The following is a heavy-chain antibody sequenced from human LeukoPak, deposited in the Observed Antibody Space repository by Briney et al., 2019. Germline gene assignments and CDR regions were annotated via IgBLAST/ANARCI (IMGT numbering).Heavy chain of an antibody. CDR1: GGSFSGYY. D-gene: IGHD6-19*01. CDR3: ARNIAVAGRGDYMDV. Sequence: SETLSLTCAVYGGSFSGYYWSWIRQPPGKGLEWIGEINHSGSTSYNPSLKSRVTISVDTSKNQFSLKLSSVTAADTAVYYCARNIAVAGRGDYMDVWGKGTTVTISS. J-gene: IGHJ6*03. CDR2: INHSGST. V-gene: IGHV4-34*01.